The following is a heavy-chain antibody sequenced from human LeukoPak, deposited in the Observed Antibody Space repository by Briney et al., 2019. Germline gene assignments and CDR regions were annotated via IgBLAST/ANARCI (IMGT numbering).Heavy chain of an antibody. Sequence: PGGSLRLSCAASGFTFSSYSMNWVRQAPGKGLEWVSSISSSSSYIYYADSVKDRFTISRDNAKNSLYLQMNSLRAEDTAVYYCARDMMATIIGFDYWGQGTLVTVSS. J-gene: IGHJ4*02. CDR1: GFTFSSYS. V-gene: IGHV3-21*03. CDR2: ISSSSSYI. CDR3: ARDMMATIIGFDY. D-gene: IGHD5-24*01.